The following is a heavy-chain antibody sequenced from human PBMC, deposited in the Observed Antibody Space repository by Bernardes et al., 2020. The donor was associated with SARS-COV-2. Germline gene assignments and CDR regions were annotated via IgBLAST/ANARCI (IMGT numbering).Heavy chain of an antibody. V-gene: IGHV1-8*01. CDR3: AKDRDDYGDPHDAFDI. D-gene: IGHD4-17*01. Sequence: ASVKVSCKASGYTFTSYDINWVRQATGQGLEWMGWMNPNSGNTGYAQKFQGRVTMTRNTSISTAYMELSSLRSEDTAVYYCAKDRDDYGDPHDAFDIWGQGTMVTVSS. CDR1: GYTFTSYD. CDR2: MNPNSGNT. J-gene: IGHJ3*02.